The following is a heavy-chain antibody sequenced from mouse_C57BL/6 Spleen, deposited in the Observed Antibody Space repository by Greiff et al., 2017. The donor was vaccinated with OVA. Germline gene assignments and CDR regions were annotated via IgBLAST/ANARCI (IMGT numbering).Heavy chain of an antibody. CDR2: IDPSDSYT. J-gene: IGHJ4*01. CDR3: ARGPYGSSYYYAMDY. CDR1: GYTFTSYW. Sequence: SCTASGYTFTSYWMHWVKQRPGQGLEWIGEIDPSDSYTNYNQKFKGKSTLTVDKSSSTAYMQLSSLTSEDSAVYYCARGPYGSSYYYAMDYWGQGTSVTVSS. V-gene: IGHV1-69*01. D-gene: IGHD1-1*01.